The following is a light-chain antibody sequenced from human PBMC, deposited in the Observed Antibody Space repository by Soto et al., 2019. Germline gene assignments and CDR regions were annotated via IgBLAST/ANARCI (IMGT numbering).Light chain of an antibody. CDR3: QQYGYSPIT. CDR2: DAS. Sequence: DIQMTQSPSTLSASIGDRVTISCRASQDISTWLAWYQQKPGEAPKFLIFDASSLHSGVPSRFSGSGSGTEFTLTIDGLEPEDFVVYYCQQYGYSPITFGQGTRLEIK. J-gene: IGKJ5*01. V-gene: IGKV1-5*01. CDR1: QDISTW.